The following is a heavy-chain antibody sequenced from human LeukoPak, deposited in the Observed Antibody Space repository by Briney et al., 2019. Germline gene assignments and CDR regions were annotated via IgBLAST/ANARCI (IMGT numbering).Heavy chain of an antibody. J-gene: IGHJ4*02. CDR1: GFTFSTKS. Sequence: GGSLRLSCAVSGFTFSTKSMNWVRQAPGKGLEWVSYITADSGTTYYAHSVKGRFTISRDNTKKSLYLQMNSLRDEDTAVYYCASRDYFDYWGQGTLVTVSS. CDR3: ASRDYFDY. CDR2: ITADSGTT. V-gene: IGHV3-48*02.